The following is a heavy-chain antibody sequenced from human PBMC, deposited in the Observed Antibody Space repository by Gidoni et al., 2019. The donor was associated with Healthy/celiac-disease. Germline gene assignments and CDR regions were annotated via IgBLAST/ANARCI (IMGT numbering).Heavy chain of an antibody. D-gene: IGHD7-27*01. V-gene: IGHV5-51*03. CDR3: ARLGLRVDKLGNMTNWFDP. Sequence: EVQLVPCGAAVKTTWDSLTISCKGSGYSFTSYWIGWVRQRPRKGQWGMGSIYTGDSDTRYSPSSQGELTIAAEKSISTAYLQWSSLKASDTAMNYCARLGLRVDKLGNMTNWFDPWGQGTLVTVSS. CDR1: GYSFTSYW. CDR2: IYTGDSDT. J-gene: IGHJ5*02.